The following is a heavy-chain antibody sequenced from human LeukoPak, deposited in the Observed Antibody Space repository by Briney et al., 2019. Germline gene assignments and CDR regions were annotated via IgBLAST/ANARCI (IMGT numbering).Heavy chain of an antibody. CDR1: GYTFTSYG. CDR3: ARGEAYYYDSSGYWVYYYYGMDV. J-gene: IGHJ6*02. V-gene: IGHV1-18*01. Sequence: ASVKVSCKASGYTFTSYGISWVRQAPGQGLEWMGWISAYNGNTNSAQKLQGRVTMTTDTSTSTAYMELRSLRSDDTAVYYCARGEAYYYDSSGYWVYYYYGMDVWGQGTTVTVSS. CDR2: ISAYNGNT. D-gene: IGHD3-22*01.